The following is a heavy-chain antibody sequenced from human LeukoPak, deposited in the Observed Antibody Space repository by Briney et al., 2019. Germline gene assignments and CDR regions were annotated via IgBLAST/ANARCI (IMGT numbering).Heavy chain of an antibody. CDR2: INPNSGGT. J-gene: IGHJ4*02. CDR1: GYTFTGYY. Sequence: ASVKVSCKASGYTFTGYYMHWVRQAPGQGLEWMGRINPNSGGTNYAQKFQGRATMTRDTSISTAYMELSRLRSDDTAVYYCARDHCSGGSCYDFVDYWGQGTLVTVSS. D-gene: IGHD2-15*01. V-gene: IGHV1-2*06. CDR3: ARDHCSGGSCYDFVDY.